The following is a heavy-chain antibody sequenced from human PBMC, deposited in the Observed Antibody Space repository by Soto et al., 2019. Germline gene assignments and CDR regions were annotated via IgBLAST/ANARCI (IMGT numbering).Heavy chain of an antibody. CDR3: AKDLSSGDRTVAYDST. V-gene: IGHV3-21*01. J-gene: IGHJ5*02. CDR2: ISNSRSYI. Sequence: GGSLRLSCAASGFTFSSYSMNWVRQAPGKELEWVSSISNSRSYIYYADSVKGRFTISRDNAKNSLYLQMNSLRAEDTAVYYCAKDLSSGDRTVAYDSTWGQGTLVTVSS. D-gene: IGHD3-22*01. CDR1: GFTFSSYS.